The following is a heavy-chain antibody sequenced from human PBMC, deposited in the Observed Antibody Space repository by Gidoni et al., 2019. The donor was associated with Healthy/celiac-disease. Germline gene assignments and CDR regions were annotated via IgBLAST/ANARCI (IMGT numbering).Heavy chain of an antibody. V-gene: IGHV3-23*01. CDR3: AKDDSSGYYLPNWYFDL. D-gene: IGHD3-22*01. CDR1: GFTFSSYA. Sequence: EVQLLESGGGLVQPGGSLSLSCAASGFTFSSYAMSLVRQAPGKGLEWVSAISGSGGSTYYADSVKGRFTISRDNSKNTLYLQMNSLRAEDTAVYYCAKDDSSGYYLPNWYFDLWGRGTLVTVSS. J-gene: IGHJ2*01. CDR2: ISGSGGST.